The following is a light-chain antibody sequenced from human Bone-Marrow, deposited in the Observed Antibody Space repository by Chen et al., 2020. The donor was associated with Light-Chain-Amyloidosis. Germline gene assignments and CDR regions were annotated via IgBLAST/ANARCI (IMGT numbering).Light chain of an antibody. V-gene: IGLV3-25*03. J-gene: IGLJ3*02. CDR3: QSADVTGSYVM. Sequence: SYELTQPPSVSVSPGQTARITCSGDALPKQHAYWYQQRPGQAPVLIIYKDTVRPSGIPERISGSGSGTIVTLTISGVQAEDEADYYCQSADVTGSYVMFGGGTKLTAL. CDR2: KDT. CDR1: ALPKQH.